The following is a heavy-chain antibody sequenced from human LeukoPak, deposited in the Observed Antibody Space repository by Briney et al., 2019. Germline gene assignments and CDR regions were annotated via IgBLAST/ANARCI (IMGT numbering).Heavy chain of an antibody. Sequence: GGSLSLSCAASGFTFSSYAMSWVRQAPGKGLEWVSAISGSGGSTYYADSVKGRFTISRDNSKNTLYLQMNSLRAEDTAVYYCAKGTTVDYYDSSGPNWFDPWGQGTLVTVSS. V-gene: IGHV3-23*01. CDR1: GFTFSSYA. CDR3: AKGTTVDYYDSSGPNWFDP. D-gene: IGHD3-22*01. CDR2: ISGSGGST. J-gene: IGHJ5*02.